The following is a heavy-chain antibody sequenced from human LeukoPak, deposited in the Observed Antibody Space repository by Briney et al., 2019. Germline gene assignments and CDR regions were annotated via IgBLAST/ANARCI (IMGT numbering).Heavy chain of an antibody. CDR3: ARHDGCSSTSCSGAFDI. CDR2: IYPGDSGT. Sequence: GESLKISCKGSGYSFTSYWIGWVRQMPGKGLEWMGIIYPGDSGTRYSPSFQGQVAISADKSISTAYLQWSSLKASDTAMYYCARHDGCSSTSCSGAFDIWGQGTMVTVSS. J-gene: IGHJ3*02. CDR1: GYSFTSYW. V-gene: IGHV5-51*01. D-gene: IGHD2-2*01.